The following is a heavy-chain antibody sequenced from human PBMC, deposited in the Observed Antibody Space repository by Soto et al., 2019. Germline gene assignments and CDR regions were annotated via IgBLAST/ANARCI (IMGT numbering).Heavy chain of an antibody. Sequence: ASVKVSCKASGYTFTGYYMHWVRQAPGQGLEWMGWINPNSGGTNYAQKFQGRVTMTRDTSISTAYMELSRLRSGDTAVYYCARARPEDYTPLIYYYGMDVWGQGTTVTVSS. CDR2: INPNSGGT. D-gene: IGHD4-4*01. CDR1: GYTFTGYY. CDR3: ARARPEDYTPLIYYYGMDV. J-gene: IGHJ6*02. V-gene: IGHV1-2*02.